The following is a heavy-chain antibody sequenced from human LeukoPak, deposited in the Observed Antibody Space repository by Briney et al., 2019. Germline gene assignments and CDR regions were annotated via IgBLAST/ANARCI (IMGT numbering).Heavy chain of an antibody. CDR2: IYSGGST. J-gene: IGHJ4*02. V-gene: IGHV3-66*01. Sequence: GGSLRLSCAASGFTVSSNYMSWVRQAPGRGLEWVSVIYSGGSTYYADSVKGRFTISRDNSKNTLFLQMNSLRAEDTAVYFCASYSSTWGRIDYWGRGALVTVSS. CDR1: GFTVSSNY. CDR3: ASYSSTWGRIDY. D-gene: IGHD6-19*01.